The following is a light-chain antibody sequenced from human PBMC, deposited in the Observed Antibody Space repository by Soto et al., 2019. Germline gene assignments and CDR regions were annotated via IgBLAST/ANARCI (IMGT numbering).Light chain of an antibody. CDR3: SSKTSSGTLYV. Sequence: QSALTQPAAVSGSPGQSITISCTGTSSDVGGYNHVSWYQQHPGKAPKLMIYEVRNRPSGVSDRFSASKSGNTASLTVSGLRAEDEADYYCSSKTSSGTLYVFGAGTKVTVL. V-gene: IGLV2-14*01. J-gene: IGLJ1*01. CDR1: SSDVGGYNH. CDR2: EVR.